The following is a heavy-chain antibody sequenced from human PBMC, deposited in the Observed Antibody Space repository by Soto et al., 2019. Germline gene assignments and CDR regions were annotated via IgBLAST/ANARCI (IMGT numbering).Heavy chain of an antibody. Sequence: GESLKISCKGSGYSFTSYWISWVRQMPGKGLEWMGRIDPSDSYTNYSPSFQGHVTISADKSISTAYLQWSSLKASDTAMYYCARIPGIAAAGYYGMDVWGQGTRVTVSS. CDR1: GYSFTSYW. CDR2: IDPSDSYT. J-gene: IGHJ6*02. CDR3: ARIPGIAAAGYYGMDV. V-gene: IGHV5-10-1*01. D-gene: IGHD6-13*01.